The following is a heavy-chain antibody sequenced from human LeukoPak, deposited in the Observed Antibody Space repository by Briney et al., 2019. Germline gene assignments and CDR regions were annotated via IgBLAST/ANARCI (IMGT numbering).Heavy chain of an antibody. J-gene: IGHJ4*02. CDR1: GGSISSYY. V-gene: IGHV4-4*07. CDR3: ASGAQWLAWDY. CDR2: IYTSGST. Sequence: SETLSLTCTVSGGSISSYYWSWIRQPAGKGLEWIGRIYTSGSTNYNPSLKSRVTMSVDTSKNQFSLKLSSVTAADTTVYYCASGAQWLAWDYWGQGTLVTVSS. D-gene: IGHD6-19*01.